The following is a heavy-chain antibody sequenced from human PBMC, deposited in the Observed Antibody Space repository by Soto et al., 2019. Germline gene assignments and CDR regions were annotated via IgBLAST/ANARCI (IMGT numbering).Heavy chain of an antibody. D-gene: IGHD7-27*01. CDR2: ISGSGSST. CDR3: AKAWGIDY. V-gene: IGHV3-23*01. Sequence: PGGSLRLSWGASGFTFSSYTMSWVRQAPGKGLEWVSTISGSGSSTYSADSVKGRFTISRDNSKNTLYLQMNSLRVEDTAIYYCAKAWGIDYWGQGTLVTVSS. CDR1: GFTFSSYT. J-gene: IGHJ4*02.